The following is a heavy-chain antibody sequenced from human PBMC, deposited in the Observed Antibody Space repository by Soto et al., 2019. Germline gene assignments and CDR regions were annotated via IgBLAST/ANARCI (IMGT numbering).Heavy chain of an antibody. J-gene: IGHJ3*02. Sequence: SETLSLTCTVSGDSISGIDYYWTWIRQHPEKGLEWIGNIYYRGNTYYSPSLESRLTISVDTSKNQFSLKLTSVTAADTAVYYCAREGGSYDSGGYLIRGAFDIWGQGTMVTVSS. D-gene: IGHD3-22*01. CDR1: GDSISGIDYY. V-gene: IGHV4-31*03. CDR3: AREGGSYDSGGYLIRGAFDI. CDR2: IYYRGNT.